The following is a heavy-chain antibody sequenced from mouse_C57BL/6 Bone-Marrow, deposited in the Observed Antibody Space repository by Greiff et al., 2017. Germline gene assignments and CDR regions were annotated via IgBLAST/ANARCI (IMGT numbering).Heavy chain of an antibody. D-gene: IGHD2-3*01. CDR3: AREFYDGYFYAMDY. J-gene: IGHJ4*01. CDR1: GYSFTGYY. CDR2: INPSTGGT. Sequence: VQLKQSGPELVKPGASVKISCKASGYSFTGYYMNWVKQSPEKSLEWIGEINPSTGGTTYNQKFKAKATLTVDKSSSTAYMQLKSLTSEDSAVYYCAREFYDGYFYAMDYWGQGTSVTVSS. V-gene: IGHV1-42*01.